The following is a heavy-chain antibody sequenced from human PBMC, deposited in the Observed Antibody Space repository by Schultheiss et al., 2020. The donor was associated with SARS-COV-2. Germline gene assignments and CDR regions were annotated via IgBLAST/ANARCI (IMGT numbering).Heavy chain of an antibody. CDR3: ARLGRSFFDY. Sequence: SQTLSLTCAVSGGSISSSDWWSWVRQPPGKGLEWIGYIYYSGSTNYNPSLKSRVTISVDTSKNQFSLKLSSVTAADTAVYYCARLGRSFFDYWGQGTLVTVSS. V-gene: IGHV4-4*02. CDR2: IYYSGST. J-gene: IGHJ4*02. CDR1: GGSISSSDW.